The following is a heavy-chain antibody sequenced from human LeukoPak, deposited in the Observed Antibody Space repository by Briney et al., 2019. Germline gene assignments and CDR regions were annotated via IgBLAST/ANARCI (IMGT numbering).Heavy chain of an antibody. CDR2: ISGSGGST. J-gene: IGHJ3*01. Sequence: GGSLRLSCAASGFTFSSYAMSWVRQAPGKGLEWVSAISGSGGSTYYADSVKGRFTISRDNSKNTLYLQMNSLRAEDTAVYSCARLLDNDISGDPDTFDVWGQGTTVIVSS. CDR1: GFTFSSYA. V-gene: IGHV3-23*01. CDR3: ARLLDNDISGDPDTFDV. D-gene: IGHD3-22*01.